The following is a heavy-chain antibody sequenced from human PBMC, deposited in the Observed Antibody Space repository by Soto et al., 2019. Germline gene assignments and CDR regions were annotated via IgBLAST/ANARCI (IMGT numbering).Heavy chain of an antibody. CDR2: IKSKTDGETI. CDR3: IKLRWQIVVVTTAQYYYYMDV. Sequence: PGGSLRLSCAASGFTFSNAWMTWVRQAPWKGLEWVGRIKSKTDGETIDYAAPVRGRFTISRDDSKNTLYLQMNSLKTEDTALYYCIKLRWQIVVVTTAQYYYYMDVWGKGTTVTVSS. V-gene: IGHV3-15*01. J-gene: IGHJ6*03. D-gene: IGHD2-21*02. CDR1: GFTFSNAW.